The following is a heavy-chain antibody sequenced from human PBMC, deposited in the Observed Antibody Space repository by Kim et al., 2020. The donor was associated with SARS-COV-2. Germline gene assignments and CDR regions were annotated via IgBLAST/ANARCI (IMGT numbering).Heavy chain of an antibody. CDR2: IRGSTTDT. D-gene: IGHD3-10*01. Sequence: GGSLRLSCAASGFSFKKCAMTWVRQAPGKGLEWVSGIRGSTTDTYYTDSVRGRFTISRDNSKNSLYLQMNSLRVEDTAVYYCVKDRGGSAWDFDNWGQGT. CDR3: VKDRGGSAWDFDN. J-gene: IGHJ4*02. CDR1: GFSFKKCA. V-gene: IGHV3-23*01.